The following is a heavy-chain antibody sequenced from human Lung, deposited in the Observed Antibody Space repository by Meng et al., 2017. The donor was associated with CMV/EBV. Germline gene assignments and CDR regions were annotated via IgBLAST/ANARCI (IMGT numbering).Heavy chain of an antibody. CDR2: ISSSGTTI. V-gene: IGHV3-48*03. J-gene: IGHJ5*02. Sequence: SCAASGFTFSSFEMNWVCQAPGKGLDWVSYISSSGTTIYYADSVKGRFTISRDNAKNSLYLQMNSLRAEDTAVYYCSRGGGRYCSGGSCYRTGFDPWGQGXLVTVSS. CDR1: GFTFSSFE. CDR3: SRGGGRYCSGGSCYRTGFDP. D-gene: IGHD2-15*01.